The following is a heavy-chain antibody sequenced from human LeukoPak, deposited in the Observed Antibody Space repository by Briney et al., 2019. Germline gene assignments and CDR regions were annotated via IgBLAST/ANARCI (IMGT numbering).Heavy chain of an antibody. CDR2: ISGGGGRT. CDR3: GKDGGQYSSGPEFDP. D-gene: IGHD6-19*01. J-gene: IGHJ5*02. V-gene: IGHV3-23*01. CDR1: GFTFSNTA. Sequence: PGGSLRLSCEASGFTFSNTAMNWARQSPGRGLEWVSAISGGGGRTFYADSVKGRFTISRDNSKNMVDLQMNSLRADDTAIYYCGKDGGQYSSGPEFDPRGQGALVTVSS.